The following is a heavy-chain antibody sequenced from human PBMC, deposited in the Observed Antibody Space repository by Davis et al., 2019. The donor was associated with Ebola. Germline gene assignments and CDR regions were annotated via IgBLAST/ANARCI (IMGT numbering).Heavy chain of an antibody. D-gene: IGHD2-15*01. CDR3: ARAPESRRDIVVEVTATVGWLDP. J-gene: IGHJ5*02. CDR1: AYTFSNYA. CDR2: IKAGNGNR. V-gene: IGHV1-3*01. Sequence: AASVKVSCKASAYTFSNYAIHWVRQAPGQRLEWMGWIKAGNGNRKYSQNIQGRVNITRDTSASTAYMELSSLRSEDTAVYYCARAPESRRDIVVEVTATVGWLDPWGQGTLVTVSS.